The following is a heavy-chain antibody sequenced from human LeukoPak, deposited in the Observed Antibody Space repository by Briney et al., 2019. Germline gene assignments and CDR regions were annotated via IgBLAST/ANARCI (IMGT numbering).Heavy chain of an antibody. CDR2: IYYSGST. CDR3: ARVFRPSLTVFIIRGAFDI. CDR1: GGSISSSSYY. D-gene: IGHD3-3*01. Sequence: PSETLSLTCTVSGGSISSSSYYWGWIRQPPGKGLEWIGSIYYSGSTYYNPSLKSRVTISVDTSKNQFSLKLSSVTAADTAVYYCARVFRPSLTVFIIRGAFDIWGQGTMVTVSS. V-gene: IGHV4-39*01. J-gene: IGHJ3*02.